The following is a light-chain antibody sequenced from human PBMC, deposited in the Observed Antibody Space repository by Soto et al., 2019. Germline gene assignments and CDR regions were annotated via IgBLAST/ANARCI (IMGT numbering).Light chain of an antibody. V-gene: IGKV1-39*01. CDR3: QQSFSPLTFSGGTPQLT. CDR2: TAS. Sequence: DIQMTQSPSSLSASVGDTVIITCRASQTISVYLNWYQQIEGKAPKLLIYTASTLQTGLASRFSSSGSGTDFTLTISSLQPADVATYYCQQSFSPLTFSGGTPQLTVGGGTKVEIK. J-gene: IGKJ4*01. CDR1: QTISVY.